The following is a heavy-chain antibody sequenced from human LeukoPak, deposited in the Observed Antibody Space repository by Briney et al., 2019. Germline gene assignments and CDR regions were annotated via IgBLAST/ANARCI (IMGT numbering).Heavy chain of an antibody. CDR3: AREGMAISGYDP. J-gene: IGHJ5*02. CDR2: IKHDGSEK. D-gene: IGHD5-24*01. V-gene: IGHV3-7*01. Sequence: PGVSLRPSCAASGLTFSSYCMRSVRQAPGKGLEWGAKIKHDGSEKYYVDSVKGRFTIYRDNAKNSLYLQLKTVRDEDASVYYCAREGMAISGYDPWGQGTMVTVSS. CDR1: GLTFSSYC.